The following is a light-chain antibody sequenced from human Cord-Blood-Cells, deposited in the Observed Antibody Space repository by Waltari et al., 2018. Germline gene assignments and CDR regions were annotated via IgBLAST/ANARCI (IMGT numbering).Light chain of an antibody. Sequence: QSALTQPASVSGSPGQSITISCTGTSSDVGSYNLVSWYQQDPGRAPKLMIYEGSKLPCGVSSGCCGSKSGNTASLTISGLQAEDEADYYCCSYAGSNYVFGTGTKVTVL. CDR2: EGS. CDR1: SSDVGSYNL. V-gene: IGLV2-23*01. J-gene: IGLJ1*01. CDR3: CSYAGSNYV.